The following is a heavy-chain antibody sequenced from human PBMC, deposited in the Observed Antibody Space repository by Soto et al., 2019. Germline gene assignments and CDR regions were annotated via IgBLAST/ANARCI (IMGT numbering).Heavy chain of an antibody. CDR2: ISGSGGST. D-gene: IGHD1-26*01. V-gene: IGHV3-23*01. CDR3: AKVRGSYYAFDI. Sequence: LRLSCAASGFTFSSSAMSWVRQAPGKGLEWVSAISGSGGSTYYADSVKGRFTISRDNSKNTLYLQMNSLRAEDTAAYYCAKVRGSYYAFDIWGQGTMVTVSS. J-gene: IGHJ3*02. CDR1: GFTFSSSA.